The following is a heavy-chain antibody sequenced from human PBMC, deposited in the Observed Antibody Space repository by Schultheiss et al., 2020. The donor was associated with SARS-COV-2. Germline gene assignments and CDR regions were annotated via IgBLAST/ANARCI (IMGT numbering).Heavy chain of an antibody. CDR2: IYHSGST. J-gene: IGHJ6*02. D-gene: IGHD3-10*01. V-gene: IGHV4-38-2*02. Sequence: GSLRLSCAVSGYSISSGYYWGWIRQPPGKGLEWIGSIYHSGSTYYNPSLKSRVTISVDTSRNQFSLKLSSVTAADTAVYYCARDRMVRGVIIMFARYGMDVWGQGTTVTVSS. CDR3: ARDRMVRGVIIMFARYGMDV. CDR1: GYSISSGYY.